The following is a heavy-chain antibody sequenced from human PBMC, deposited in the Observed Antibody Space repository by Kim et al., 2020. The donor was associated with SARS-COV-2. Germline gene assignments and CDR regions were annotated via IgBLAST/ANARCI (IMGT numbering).Heavy chain of an antibody. D-gene: IGHD2-2*01. Sequence: GGSLRLSCAASGFTFSSYWMRWVRQAPGKGLEWVANIKQDGSEKYYVDSVKGRFTISRDNAKNSLYLQMNSLRAEDTAVYYCAREGKGDCSSTSCYPDYWGQGTLVTVSS. J-gene: IGHJ4*02. CDR3: AREGKGDCSSTSCYPDY. CDR1: GFTFSSYW. V-gene: IGHV3-7*03. CDR2: IKQDGSEK.